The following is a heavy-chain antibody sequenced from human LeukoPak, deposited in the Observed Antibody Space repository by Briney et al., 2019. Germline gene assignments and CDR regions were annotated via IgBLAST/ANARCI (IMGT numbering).Heavy chain of an antibody. J-gene: IGHJ4*02. D-gene: IGHD3-22*01. CDR1: GYTFTSYY. V-gene: IGHV1-46*01. CDR3: ARDLSYYYDSSGYAHFDY. CDR2: INPSGGST. Sequence: ASVKVSCKASGYTFTSYYMHWVRQAPGQGLEWMGIINPSGGSTSYAQKFQGRVTMTRDTSTSTVYMELSSLRSEDTAVYYCARDLSYYYDSSGYAHFDYWGQGTLVTVSS.